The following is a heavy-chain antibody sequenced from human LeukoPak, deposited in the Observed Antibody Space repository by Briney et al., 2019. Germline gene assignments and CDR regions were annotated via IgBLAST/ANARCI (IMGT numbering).Heavy chain of an antibody. CDR3: AKDRSGSYSQGLDY. CDR1: GFIFSSYG. Sequence: GSLRLSCAASGFIFSSYGMHWVRQAPGKGLEWVAFIRYDGSNKYYADSVKGRFTISRDNSKNTLYLQMNSLRAEDTAVYYCAKDRSGSYSQGLDYWGLGALVTVSS. V-gene: IGHV3-30*02. CDR2: IRYDGSNK. J-gene: IGHJ4*02. D-gene: IGHD1-26*01.